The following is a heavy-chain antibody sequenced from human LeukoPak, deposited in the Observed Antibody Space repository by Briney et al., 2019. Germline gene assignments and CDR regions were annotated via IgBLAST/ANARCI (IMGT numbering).Heavy chain of an antibody. V-gene: IGHV1-69*13. CDR1: GYTFTNYY. CDR3: ARSPYYDSSGYPYYGMDV. D-gene: IGHD3-22*01. Sequence: SVKVSCKASGYTFTNYYMHWVRQAPGQGLEWMGGIIPIFGTANYAQKFQGRVTITADESTSTAYMELSSLRSEDTAVYYCARSPYYDSSGYPYYGMDVWGEGTTVTVP. J-gene: IGHJ6*02. CDR2: IIPIFGTA.